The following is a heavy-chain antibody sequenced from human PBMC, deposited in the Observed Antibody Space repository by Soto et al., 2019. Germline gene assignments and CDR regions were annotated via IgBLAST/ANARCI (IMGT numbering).Heavy chain of an antibody. J-gene: IGHJ4*02. Sequence: PSETLSLTCTVSGGSMNSYYWSWIRHPPGKGLEWIGYIYLGGSINYNPSLKSRVIISVDTSKNQFSLKLSSVTAADTAVYYCARRYGPGFDYWGQGTLVTVSS. D-gene: IGHD4-17*01. CDR1: GGSMNSYY. CDR3: ARRYGPGFDY. V-gene: IGHV4-4*09. CDR2: IYLGGSI.